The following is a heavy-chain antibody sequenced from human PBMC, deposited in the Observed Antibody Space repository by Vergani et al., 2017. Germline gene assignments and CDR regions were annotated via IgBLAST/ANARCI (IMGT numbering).Heavy chain of an antibody. D-gene: IGHD4-11*01. CDR3: VRVNTETNGPICYYYYMDV. V-gene: IGHV4-34*01. J-gene: IGHJ6*03. CDR2: IDNTGRP. Sequence: QVQLQQWVGGLLKPSETLSLTSVVNGGSFSSYYWTWIRQSPGEGQEWFGDIDNTGRPESNPSLKSRLTMSVDKPRTHFYLTLNSVTATDTAIYFCVRVNTETNGPICYYYYMDVWGQGTAVTVS. CDR1: GGSFSSYY.